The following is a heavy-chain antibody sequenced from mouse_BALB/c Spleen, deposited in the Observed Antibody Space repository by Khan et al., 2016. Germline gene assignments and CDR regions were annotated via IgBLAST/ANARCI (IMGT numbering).Heavy chain of an antibody. CDR2: ISYSGST. D-gene: IGHD4-1*01. Sequence: EVQLQESGPGLVKPSQSLSLTCTVTGYSITSDYAWNWIRQFPGNKLEWMGYISYSGSTSYNPSLKSRISIPRDTSKNQFFLQLHSVTTENTATYYCARSGPFYFDYWGQGTTLTVSS. J-gene: IGHJ2*01. CDR3: ARSGPFYFDY. V-gene: IGHV3-2*02. CDR1: GYSITSDYA.